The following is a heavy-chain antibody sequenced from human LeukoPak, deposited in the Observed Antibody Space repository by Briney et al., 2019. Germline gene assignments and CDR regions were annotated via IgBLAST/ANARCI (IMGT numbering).Heavy chain of an antibody. D-gene: IGHD5-24*01. V-gene: IGHV4-59*01. J-gene: IGHJ4*02. Sequence: SETLSLTCTVSGGSISSYHWSWIRQPPGKGLEWIGYIYYSGSTNYNPSLKSRVTISVDTSKNQFSLKLSSVTAADTAVYYCARYGRGDGYNYFDYWGQGTLVTVSS. CDR3: ARYGRGDGYNYFDY. CDR2: IYYSGST. CDR1: GGSISSYH.